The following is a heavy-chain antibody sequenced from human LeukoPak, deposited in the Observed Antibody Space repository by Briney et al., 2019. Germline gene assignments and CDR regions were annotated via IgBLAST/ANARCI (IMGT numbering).Heavy chain of an antibody. V-gene: IGHV1-18*01. CDR2: ISAYNGDT. J-gene: IGHJ3*02. CDR3: ARGLQENLAWLQAFSAFDI. Sequence: ASVKVSCKASGYTFDNYGISWVRQAPGQGLEWMGWISAYNGDTNYAQKLQGRVTMTTDTSTSTAYMELRSLRSDDTAVYYCARGLQENLAWLQAFSAFDIWGQGTMVTVSS. CDR1: GYTFDNYG. D-gene: IGHD6-19*01.